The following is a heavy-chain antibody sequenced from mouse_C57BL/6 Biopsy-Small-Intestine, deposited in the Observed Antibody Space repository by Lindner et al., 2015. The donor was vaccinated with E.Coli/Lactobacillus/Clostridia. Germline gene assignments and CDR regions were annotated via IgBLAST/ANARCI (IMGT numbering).Heavy chain of an antibody. V-gene: IGHV5-17*01. J-gene: IGHJ4*01. CDR2: ISRGSSTI. CDR1: GFTFSDYG. Sequence: VQAAGVWGGLVKPGGSLKLSCAASGFTFSDYGMHWVRQAPEKGLEWVAYISRGSSTIYYADTLKDRFTISRDNAENTLFLQMISLRSEDTAMYYCARRGPYYYAMDYWGQGTSVTVSS. CDR3: ARRGPYYYAMDY.